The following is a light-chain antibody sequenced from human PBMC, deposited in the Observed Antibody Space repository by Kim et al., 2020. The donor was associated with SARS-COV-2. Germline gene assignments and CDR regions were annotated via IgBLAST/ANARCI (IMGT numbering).Light chain of an antibody. V-gene: IGLV1-44*01. CDR3: AAWDDRQNGPVWV. CDR2: SDN. J-gene: IGLJ3*02. Sequence: QSVLTQPPSMSGTPGQRVTISCSGSSSNIGSNAVNWYQQLPGTAPKLLMYSDNQRPSGVPDRFSGSKSGTSASLAISGLQSQDEADYYCAAWDDRQNGPVWVFGGGTKLTVL. CDR1: SSNIGSNA.